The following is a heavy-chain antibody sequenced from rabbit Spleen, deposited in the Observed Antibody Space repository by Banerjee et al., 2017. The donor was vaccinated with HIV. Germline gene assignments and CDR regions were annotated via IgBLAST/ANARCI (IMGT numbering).Heavy chain of an antibody. D-gene: IGHD3-1*01. J-gene: IGHJ3*01. CDR1: GFSFSSSYY. CDR2: IATDSSGST. Sequence: QSLEESGGDLVKPGASLTLTCTASGFSFSSSYYMSWVRQAPGKGLEWIGYIATDSSGSTYYASWAKGRFTISKTSSTTVDLKMTSLTVADSATYFCSRGGYLWGQGTLVTVS. V-gene: IGHV1S40*01. CDR3: SRGGYL.